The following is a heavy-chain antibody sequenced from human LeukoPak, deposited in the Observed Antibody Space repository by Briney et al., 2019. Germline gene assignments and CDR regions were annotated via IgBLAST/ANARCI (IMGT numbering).Heavy chain of an antibody. CDR2: INPNSGGA. CDR3: ARAGRYCSDTICYLSY. D-gene: IGHD2-2*01. J-gene: IGHJ4*02. V-gene: IGHV1-2*02. Sequence: ASVKVSCKASGYTFTDYYMHWVRQAPGQGLEWMGWINPNSGGANYAQKFQGRVTMTRDTSISTAYMELYRLRSDDTAVYYCARAGRYCSDTICYLSYWGQGTLVTVSS. CDR1: GYTFTDYY.